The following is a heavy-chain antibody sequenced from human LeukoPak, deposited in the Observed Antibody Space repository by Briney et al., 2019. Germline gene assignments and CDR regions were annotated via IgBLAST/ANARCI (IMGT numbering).Heavy chain of an antibody. V-gene: IGHV4-31*03. CDR3: ARTNYYGSGSYFPYYFDY. J-gene: IGHJ4*02. D-gene: IGHD3-10*01. Sequence: SQTLSLTCTVSGGSISSGGYYWSWIRQHPGKGLEWIGYIYYSGSTYYNPSLKSRATISVDTSKNQFSLKLSSVTAADTAVYYCARTNYYGSGSYFPYYFDYWGQGTLVTVSS. CDR1: GGSISSGGYY. CDR2: IYYSGST.